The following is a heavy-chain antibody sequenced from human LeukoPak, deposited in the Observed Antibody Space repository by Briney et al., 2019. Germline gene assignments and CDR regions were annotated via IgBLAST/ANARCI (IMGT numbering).Heavy chain of an antibody. CDR2: ISSSSKTI. J-gene: IGHJ4*02. V-gene: IGHV3-48*01. CDR3: AKSPDVAGTGRFDY. Sequence: GGSLRLSCAGSGFTFSSYSMNWVRQAPGKGLEWVSYISSSSKTIYYADSVKGRFSISRDDSKNTLYLQMNSLRAEDTAVYYCAKSPDVAGTGRFDYWGQGTLVTVSS. D-gene: IGHD6-19*01. CDR1: GFTFSSYS.